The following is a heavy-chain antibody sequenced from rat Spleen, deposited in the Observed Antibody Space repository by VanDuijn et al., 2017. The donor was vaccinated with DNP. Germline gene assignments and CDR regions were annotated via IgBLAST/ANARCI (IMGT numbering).Heavy chain of an antibody. CDR1: GFTFSDYA. CDR3: VRWNSGHFDY. V-gene: IGHV5-22*01. CDR2: IRYDGGTT. D-gene: IGHD4-3*01. J-gene: IGHJ2*01. Sequence: EVQLVESGGGLVQPGNSLKLSCAASGFTFSDYAMAWIRQAPTKGLEWVAYIRYDGGTTKYGDSVKGRFTISRDNAKNTLYLQMNSLRSEDMATYYCVRWNSGHFDYWGQGVMVTVSS.